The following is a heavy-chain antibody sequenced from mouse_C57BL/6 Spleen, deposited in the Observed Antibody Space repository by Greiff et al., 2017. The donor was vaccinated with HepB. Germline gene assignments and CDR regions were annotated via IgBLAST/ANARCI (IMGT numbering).Heavy chain of an antibody. CDR1: GYAFSSSW. D-gene: IGHD2-4*01. V-gene: IGHV1-82*01. CDR3: ARLNYDYDFAY. CDR2: IYPGDGDT. Sequence: QVQLQQSGPELVKPGASVKISCKASGYAFSSSWMNWVKQRPGKGLEWIGRIYPGDGDTNYNGKFKGKATLTADKSSSTAYMQLSSLTSEDSAVYFCARLNYDYDFAYWGQGTLVTVSA. J-gene: IGHJ3*01.